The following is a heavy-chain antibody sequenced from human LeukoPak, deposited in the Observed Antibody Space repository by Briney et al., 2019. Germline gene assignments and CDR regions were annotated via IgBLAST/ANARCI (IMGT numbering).Heavy chain of an antibody. J-gene: IGHJ5*02. D-gene: IGHD3-10*01. V-gene: IGHV1-3*01. CDR1: GYTFTSYA. CDR2: INAGNGNT. CDR3: ARAVARYYGSGSYPLYNWFDP. Sequence: GASVKVSCKASGYTFTSYAMHWVRQAPGQRLEWMGCINAGNGNTKYSQKFQGRVTITRDTSASTAYMELSSLRSEDTAVYYCARAVARYYGSGSYPLYNWFDPWGQGTLVTVSS.